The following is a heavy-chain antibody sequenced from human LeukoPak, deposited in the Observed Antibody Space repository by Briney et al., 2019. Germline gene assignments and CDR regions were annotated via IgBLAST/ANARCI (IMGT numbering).Heavy chain of an antibody. J-gene: IGHJ4*02. Sequence: SQTLSLTCTVSGGSISSGDYYWSWIRQPPGKGLEWIGYMYYSGSTYYNPSLKSRVTISVDTSKNQFSLKLSSVTAADTAVYYCARSGLDSSGYYYFDSWGQGTLVTVSS. V-gene: IGHV4-30-4*01. CDR3: ARSGLDSSGYYYFDS. CDR2: MYYSGST. CDR1: GGSISSGDYY. D-gene: IGHD3-22*01.